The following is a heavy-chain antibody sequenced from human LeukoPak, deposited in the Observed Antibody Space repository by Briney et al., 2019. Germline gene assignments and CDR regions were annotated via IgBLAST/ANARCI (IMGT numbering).Heavy chain of an antibody. J-gene: IGHJ4*02. CDR3: TRGAGWLIDY. Sequence: SETLSLTCNVSGDSVSSYYWNWIRQPPGKGLEWIGYFHNSGTSTYNPSLKSRVTISADTSKNQFSLKLNSLTTADTAVYYCTRGAGWLIDYWGQGILVTVSS. D-gene: IGHD3-16*01. V-gene: IGHV4-59*02. CDR2: FHNSGTS. CDR1: GDSVSSYY.